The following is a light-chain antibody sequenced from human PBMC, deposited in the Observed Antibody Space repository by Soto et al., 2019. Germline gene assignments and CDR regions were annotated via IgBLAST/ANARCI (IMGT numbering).Light chain of an antibody. Sequence: IVLTQSPATLSLSPGERATLSCRASQSVGSYLAWYQQKPGQAPRLLIQAASNRATGIPARFSGSGSGTDFILIISSLEPEDSAVYYCQLRSNWPPWTFGQGTKVEIK. CDR1: QSVGSY. V-gene: IGKV3-11*01. CDR3: QLRSNWPPWT. CDR2: AAS. J-gene: IGKJ1*01.